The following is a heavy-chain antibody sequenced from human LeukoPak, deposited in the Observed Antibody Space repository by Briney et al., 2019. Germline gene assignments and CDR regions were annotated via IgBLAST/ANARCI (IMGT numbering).Heavy chain of an antibody. CDR1: GYSISSGYY. CDR3: ARDGPYSSGWYRDYYYMDV. CDR2: IYTSGST. V-gene: IGHV4-4*07. Sequence: SETLSLTCTVSGYSISSGYYWSWIRQPAGKGLEWIGRIYTSGSTNYNPSLKSRVTMSVDTSKNQFSLKLSSVTAADTAVYYCARDGPYSSGWYRDYYYMDVWGKGTTVTVSS. D-gene: IGHD6-19*01. J-gene: IGHJ6*03.